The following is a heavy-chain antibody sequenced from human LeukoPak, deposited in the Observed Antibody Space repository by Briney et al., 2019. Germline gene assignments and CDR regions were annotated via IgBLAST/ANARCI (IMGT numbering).Heavy chain of an antibody. Sequence: PGGSLRLSCAASGFTFSSYWMSWVRQAPGKGLEWVANIKQDGSEKYYVDSVKGRFTISRDNAKNSLYLQMNSLRAEDTAVYYCARGGRYSGYVQFDYWGQGTLVTVSS. CDR1: GFTFSSYW. CDR2: IKQDGSEK. D-gene: IGHD5-12*01. J-gene: IGHJ4*02. V-gene: IGHV3-7*01. CDR3: ARGGRYSGYVQFDY.